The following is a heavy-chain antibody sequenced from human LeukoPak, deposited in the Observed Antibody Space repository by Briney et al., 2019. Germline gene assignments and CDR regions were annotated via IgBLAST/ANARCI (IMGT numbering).Heavy chain of an antibody. CDR2: ISSSSSTI. J-gene: IGHJ5*02. CDR3: AVVQVVVEYNWFDP. Sequence: GGSLRLSCAASGFTFSSYNMNWVRQAPGKGLEWVSYISSSSSTIYYADSVKGRFTISRDNAKNSLYLQMNSLRAEDTAVYHCAVVQVVVEYNWFDPWGQGTLVTVSS. V-gene: IGHV3-48*04. D-gene: IGHD3-22*01. CDR1: GFTFSSYN.